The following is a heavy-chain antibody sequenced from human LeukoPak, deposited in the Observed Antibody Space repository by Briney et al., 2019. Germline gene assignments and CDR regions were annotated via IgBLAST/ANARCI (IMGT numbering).Heavy chain of an antibody. V-gene: IGHV4-39*01. D-gene: IGHD3-22*01. CDR2: IYYSGST. J-gene: IGHJ3*02. Sequence: SETLSLTCTVSGGSISSSSYYWGWIRQPPGKGLEGIGSIYYSGSTYYNPSLKSRVTISVDTSKNQFSLKLSSVTAADTAVYYCARHSYYYDSSGYYYVGAFDIWGQGTMVTVSS. CDR1: GGSISSSSYY. CDR3: ARHSYYYDSSGYYYVGAFDI.